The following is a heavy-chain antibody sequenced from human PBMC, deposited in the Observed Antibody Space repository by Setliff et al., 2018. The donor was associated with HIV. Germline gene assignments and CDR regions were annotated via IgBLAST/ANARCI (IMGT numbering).Heavy chain of an antibody. J-gene: IGHJ5*02. V-gene: IGHV1-69*06. D-gene: IGHD6-13*01. CDR1: GGTFRSNA. CDR3: AREIQIAVAAVGWFDP. Sequence: SVKVSCKASGGTFRSNAISWVRQAPGQGLEWMGGIIPLFGTANYAQKFQGRVTITADKSTSTAYLELNSLRSEDSAIYYCAREIQIAVAAVGWFDPWGQGTLVTV. CDR2: IIPLFGTA.